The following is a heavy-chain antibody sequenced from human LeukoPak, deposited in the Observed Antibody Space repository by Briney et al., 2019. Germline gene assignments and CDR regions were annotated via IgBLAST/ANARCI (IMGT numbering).Heavy chain of an antibody. D-gene: IGHD6-13*01. J-gene: IGHJ3*02. Sequence: PGGSLRLSCAASGFTFSSYGMHWVRQAPGKGLEWVAFIRYDGSNKYYADSVKGRFTISRDNSKNTLHLQMNSLRAEDTAVYYCARDIYPWRWYSSTRENLNAFDIWGQGTMVTVSS. CDR3: ARDIYPWRWYSSTRENLNAFDI. CDR1: GFTFSSYG. CDR2: IRYDGSNK. V-gene: IGHV3-30*02.